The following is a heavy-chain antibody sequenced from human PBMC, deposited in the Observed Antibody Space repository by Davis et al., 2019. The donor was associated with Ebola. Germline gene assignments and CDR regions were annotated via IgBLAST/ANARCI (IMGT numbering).Heavy chain of an antibody. CDR3: ALIPQYSSGWHD. D-gene: IGHD6-19*01. Sequence: GESLKISCAGSGFRFSYYAMTWVRLPPGKGLEWVSSISGSGDETYYADFVKGRFIISRDNSRNTLYLQMNSLRDEDTAIYYCALIPQYSSGWHDWGQGTLVTVAP. CDR2: ISGSGDET. J-gene: IGHJ4*02. V-gene: IGHV3-23*01. CDR1: GFRFSYYA.